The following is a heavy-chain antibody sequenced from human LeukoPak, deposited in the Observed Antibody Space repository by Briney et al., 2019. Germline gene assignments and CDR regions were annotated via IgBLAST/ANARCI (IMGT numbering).Heavy chain of an antibody. Sequence: PSETLSLTCTVSGGSISSYYWSWIRQPPGKGLEWIGEIYHSGSTTYNASLKSRITISLDKSQNQLSLKLSSVTAADTAVYYCLQQADYWGQGTLVTVSS. CDR2: IYHSGST. CDR1: GGSISSYY. V-gene: IGHV4-59*03. J-gene: IGHJ4*02. CDR3: LQQADY. D-gene: IGHD6-13*01.